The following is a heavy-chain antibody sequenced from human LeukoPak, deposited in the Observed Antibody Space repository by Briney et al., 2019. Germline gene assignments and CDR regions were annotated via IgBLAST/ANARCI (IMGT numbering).Heavy chain of an antibody. CDR2: IKQDGSEK. J-gene: IGHJ4*02. Sequence: GGSLRLSCAASGFSFSSYWMSWVRQAPGKGLEWVANIKQDGSEKYYVDSVKGRFTISRDNAKNSLYLQMNSLRAEDTAVYYCARDLIGSYGYQDYWGQGTLVTVSS. V-gene: IGHV3-7*01. CDR1: GFSFSSYW. CDR3: ARDLIGSYGYQDY. D-gene: IGHD5-18*01.